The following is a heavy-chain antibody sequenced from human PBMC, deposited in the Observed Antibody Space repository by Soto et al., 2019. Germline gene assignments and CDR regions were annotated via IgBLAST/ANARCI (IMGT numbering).Heavy chain of an antibody. CDR2: ITSDGSST. CDR3: ARDWYYSIDY. Sequence: PGGSLRLSCAASGFSFSTTWMHWVRQVPGKGLVWVSRITSDGSSTTYADSVKGRFTISRDNAKNTLYLQMNSLRVEDTAVYYCARDWYYSIDYWGQGTLVTVSS. CDR1: GFSFSTTW. V-gene: IGHV3-74*01. J-gene: IGHJ4*02. D-gene: IGHD2-21*01.